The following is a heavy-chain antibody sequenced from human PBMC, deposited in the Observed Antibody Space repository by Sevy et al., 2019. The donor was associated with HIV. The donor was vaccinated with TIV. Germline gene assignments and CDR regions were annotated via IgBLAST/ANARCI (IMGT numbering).Heavy chain of an antibody. V-gene: IGHV1-69*13. CDR1: GGTFSSYA. Sequence: ASVKVSCKASGGTFSSYAISWVRQAPGQGLEWMGGIIPIFGTANYAQKFQGRVTITADESTGTAYMELGSLRSEDTAVYYCARDLPGEAVAGYWFDPWGQGTLVTVSS. J-gene: IGHJ5*02. CDR2: IIPIFGTA. D-gene: IGHD6-19*01. CDR3: ARDLPGEAVAGYWFDP.